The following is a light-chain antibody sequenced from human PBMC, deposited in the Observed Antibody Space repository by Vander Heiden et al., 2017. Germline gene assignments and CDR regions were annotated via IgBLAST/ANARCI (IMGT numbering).Light chain of an antibody. Sequence: QSVLTQPLSASGAPGQRVTISCSGSSSNIGGNIVIWYHQLPGTAPKLVIYNNNQRPSGLPDRFSGSKSGTSASLAISGLQSEDEADYYCATWDDSLNTWVFGGGTKLTVL. J-gene: IGLJ3*02. CDR3: ATWDDSLNTWV. V-gene: IGLV1-44*01. CDR2: NNN. CDR1: SSNIGGNI.